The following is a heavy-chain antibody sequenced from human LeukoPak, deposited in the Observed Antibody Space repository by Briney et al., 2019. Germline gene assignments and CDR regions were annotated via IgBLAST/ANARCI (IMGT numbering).Heavy chain of an antibody. CDR3: AKERIVVVPAAMDWFDP. CDR1: GFTFSSYA. CDR2: ISGSGGST. D-gene: IGHD2-2*01. V-gene: IGHV3-23*01. Sequence: GGSLRLSCAASGFTFSSYAMSWVRQAPGKGLEWVSAISGSGGSTYYADSVKGRFTISRDNSKNTLYLQMNSLRAEDTAVYYCAKERIVVVPAAMDWFDPWGQGTLVTVSS. J-gene: IGHJ5*02.